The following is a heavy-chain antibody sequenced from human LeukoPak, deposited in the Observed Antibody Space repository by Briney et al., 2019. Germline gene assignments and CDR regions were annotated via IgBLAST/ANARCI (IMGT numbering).Heavy chain of an antibody. Sequence: PSETLSLTCTVSGGSISSYYWTWIRQPAGKGLEWIGRIYISGTTNYNPSLKSRVSMSLDTSRNQLSLKLTSVTAADTAVYYCAGGLSVHRFLEEYYFDSWGQGTLVTVSS. J-gene: IGHJ4*02. V-gene: IGHV4-4*07. CDR3: AGGLSVHRFLEEYYFDS. D-gene: IGHD3-3*01. CDR2: IYISGTT. CDR1: GGSISSYY.